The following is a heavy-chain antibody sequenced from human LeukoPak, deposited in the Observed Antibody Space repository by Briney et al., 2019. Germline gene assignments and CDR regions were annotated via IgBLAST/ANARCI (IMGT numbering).Heavy chain of an antibody. CDR1: GFTFSDYY. Sequence: GGSLRLSCAASGFTFSDYYMSWTRQAPGKGLEWVSYISSSGSTIYYADSVKGRFTISRDNAKNSLYLQMISLRAEDTAVYYCARDFYSKGRGTRTQYWGQGTLVTVSS. D-gene: IGHD6-13*01. CDR2: ISSSGSTI. CDR3: ARDFYSKGRGTRTQY. J-gene: IGHJ4*02. V-gene: IGHV3-11*04.